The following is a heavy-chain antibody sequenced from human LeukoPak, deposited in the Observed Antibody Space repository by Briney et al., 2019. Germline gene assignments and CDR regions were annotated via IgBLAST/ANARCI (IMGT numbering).Heavy chain of an antibody. CDR2: ISYDRSIT. CDR3: MNYYDSSGYYYLDY. V-gene: IGHV3-30-3*01. J-gene: IGHJ4*02. CDR1: GFTFSDYA. D-gene: IGHD3-22*01. Sequence: GGSLRLSCAASGFTFSDYAMSWVRQAPGKGLEWVAVISYDRSITYYADSVKGRFTLSCDNSKNTLYLQMNSLSPEDTAVYYCMNYYDSSGYYYLDYWGQGTLVTVSS.